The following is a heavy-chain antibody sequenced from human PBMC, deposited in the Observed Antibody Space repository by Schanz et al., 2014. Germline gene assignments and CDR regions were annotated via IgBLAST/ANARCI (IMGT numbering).Heavy chain of an antibody. CDR3: ARGIITMVRGGDVGAFDM. D-gene: IGHD3-10*01. V-gene: IGHV3-33*01. CDR1: GFTLSSYG. CDR2: IWFDGTNK. Sequence: QVQLVESGGGVVQPGRSLRLSCSASGFTLSSYGMHWVRQAPGKGLEWLAVIWFDGTNKYNADSVKGRFTISRDTSKNTLYLLLNSLRAEDTAVYYCARGIITMVRGGDVGAFDMWGQGTMVTVSS. J-gene: IGHJ3*02.